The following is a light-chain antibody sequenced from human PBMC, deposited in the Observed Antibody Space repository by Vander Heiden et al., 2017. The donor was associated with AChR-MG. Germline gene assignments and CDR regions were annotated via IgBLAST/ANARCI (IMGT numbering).Light chain of an antibody. CDR1: KLGEKY. V-gene: IGLV3-1*01. Sequence: SYELTQPPSVSVSPGQTVSITCAGDKLGEKYACWSQQKPGQSPVLVIYQDSKRPSGIPERFSGSNSGNTATLTISGTQAMDEADYYCQAWDSTTGVLFGGGTKLTVL. CDR2: QDS. CDR3: QAWDSTTGVL. J-gene: IGLJ2*01.